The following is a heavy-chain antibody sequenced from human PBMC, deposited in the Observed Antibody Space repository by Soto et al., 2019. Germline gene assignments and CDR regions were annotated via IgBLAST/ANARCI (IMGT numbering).Heavy chain of an antibody. CDR1: GFTFSSFA. CDR2: IGGSGGST. J-gene: IGHJ4*02. Sequence: PGGSLRLSCVASGFTFSSFAMSWVRQAPGKGLEWVSAIGGSGGSTYYADSVKGRFTISRDNSKNMVYLQMNNLRAEDTAVYYCARVMRDSYFDYWGQRTLVTVSS. D-gene: IGHD2-8*01. V-gene: IGHV3-23*01. CDR3: ARVMRDSYFDY.